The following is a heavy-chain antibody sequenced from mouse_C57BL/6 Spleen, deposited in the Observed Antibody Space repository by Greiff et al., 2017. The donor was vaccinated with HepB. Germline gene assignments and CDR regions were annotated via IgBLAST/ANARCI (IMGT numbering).Heavy chain of an antibody. CDR1: GFTFSSYA. V-gene: IGHV5-4*03. J-gene: IGHJ1*03. CDR3: ARGGDNWYFDV. D-gene: IGHD3-3*01. Sequence: EVMLVESGGGLVKPGGSLKLSCAASGFTFSSYAMSWVRQTPEKRLEWVATISDGGSYTYYPDNVKGRFTISRDNAKNNLYLQKSHLKSEDTAMYYCARGGDNWYFDVWGTGTTVTVSS. CDR2: ISDGGSYT.